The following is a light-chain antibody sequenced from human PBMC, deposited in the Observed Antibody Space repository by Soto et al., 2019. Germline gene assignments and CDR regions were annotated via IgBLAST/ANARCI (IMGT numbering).Light chain of an antibody. Sequence: DIQMTQSPSSLSASVGDRVPLTFRTSQSISTFLNWYQQKPGKAPKLLIYAASTLRGGVPSRFSGSGSGTGFTLTISSLQPEDFATYYCQQSYSTAITFGQGTRLEIK. CDR2: AAS. J-gene: IGKJ5*01. CDR3: QQSYSTAIT. V-gene: IGKV1-39*01. CDR1: QSISTF.